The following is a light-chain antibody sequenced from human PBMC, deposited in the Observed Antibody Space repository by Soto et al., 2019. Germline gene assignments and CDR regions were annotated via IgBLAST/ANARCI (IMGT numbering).Light chain of an antibody. CDR1: SSDVGGYNY. CDR3: CSYTSSSTLV. J-gene: IGLJ3*02. V-gene: IGLV2-14*01. Sequence: QSALTQPASVSGSPGQSITISCTGTSSDVGGYNYVSWYQQNPGKAPKLMNYEVSNRPSGISNRFSGAKSDNTASLTISGLQAEDEADYYCCSYTSSSTLVFGEGTKLTV. CDR2: EVS.